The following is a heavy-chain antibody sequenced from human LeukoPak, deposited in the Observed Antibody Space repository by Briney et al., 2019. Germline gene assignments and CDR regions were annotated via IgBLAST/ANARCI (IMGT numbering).Heavy chain of an antibody. CDR2: IKQDGCEK. D-gene: IGHD6-13*01. V-gene: IGHV3-7*01. Sequence: GGPLRLSCAPSGFPLSNYWMTWLRQAPGKGLDGVANIKQDGCEKLYVDSVKGRITISRDNAKNSLYLQMNSLRAEDMAVYYCARDDGGFSSIWYLDIDIWGQGTMVTVSS. CDR3: ARDDGGFSSIWYLDIDI. J-gene: IGHJ3*02. CDR1: GFPLSNYW.